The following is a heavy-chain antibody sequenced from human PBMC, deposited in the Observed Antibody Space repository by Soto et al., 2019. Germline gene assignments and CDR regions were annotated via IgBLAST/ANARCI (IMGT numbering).Heavy chain of an antibody. CDR2: IYWDDDK. CDR3: SRRIAAAGTFWFDP. J-gene: IGHJ5*02. V-gene: IGHV2-5*02. CDR1: GFSLSTSGVG. Sequence: QITLKESGPTLVKPTQTLTLTCTFSGFSLSTSGVGVGWIRQPPGKALEWLALIYWDDDKRYSPSLKSRLTTTKDTSKNQVVLTMTNMDPVDTATYYCSRRIAAAGTFWFDPWGQGTLVTVSS. D-gene: IGHD6-13*01.